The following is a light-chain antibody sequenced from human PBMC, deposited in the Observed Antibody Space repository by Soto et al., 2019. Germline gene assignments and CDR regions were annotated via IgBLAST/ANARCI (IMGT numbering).Light chain of an antibody. J-gene: IGKJ1*01. V-gene: IGKV3-15*01. CDR2: GAS. Sequence: EIMMTQSPATLSVSPGERATLSCRASQSVSSNLAWYQQKPDQAPRLLIYGASTRATGIPARFSGSGSGTEFTLTISSLQSEDFAFYFCQHYNNWPPWTFGPGTRVEIK. CDR1: QSVSSN. CDR3: QHYNNWPPWT.